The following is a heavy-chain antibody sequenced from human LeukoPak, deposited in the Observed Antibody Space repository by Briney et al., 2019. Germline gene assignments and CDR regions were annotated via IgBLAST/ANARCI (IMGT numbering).Heavy chain of an antibody. CDR1: GITVSSNY. J-gene: IGHJ4*02. V-gene: IGHV3-66*01. Sequence: GGSLRLSCAASGITVSSNYMSWVRQAPGKGLEWVSVIYSGGSTYYADSVKGRFTISRDNSKNTLYLQMNSLRAEDTAVYYCARDSGWYSGPYYFDYWGQGTLVTVSS. CDR2: IYSGGST. CDR3: ARDSGWYSGPYYFDY. D-gene: IGHD6-19*01.